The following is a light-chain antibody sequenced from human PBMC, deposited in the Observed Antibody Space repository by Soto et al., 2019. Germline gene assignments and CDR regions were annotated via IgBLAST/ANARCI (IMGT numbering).Light chain of an antibody. CDR3: QQYGSSPQT. Sequence: VFTQSPGTLSLSPGERATLSCRASQSVSSSYLAWYQQKPGQAPRLLIYGASSRATGIPDRFSGSGSGTDFTLTISRLETEDVAVYYCQQYGSSPQTFGQVTKVDIK. CDR1: QSVSSSY. J-gene: IGKJ1*01. CDR2: GAS. V-gene: IGKV3-20*01.